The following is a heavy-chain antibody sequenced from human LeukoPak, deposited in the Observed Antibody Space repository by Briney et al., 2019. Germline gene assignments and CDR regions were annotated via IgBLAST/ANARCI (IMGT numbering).Heavy chain of an antibody. Sequence: GASVKVSCKASGYTFTSYGISWVRQAPGQGLEWMGWISAYNGNTNYAQKLQGRVTMTIDTSTSTAYMELRSLRSDDTAVYYCARDTFLYCSSTSCFHFDYWGQGTLVTVSS. CDR2: ISAYNGNT. CDR1: GYTFTSYG. V-gene: IGHV1-18*01. J-gene: IGHJ4*02. D-gene: IGHD2-2*01. CDR3: ARDTFLYCSSTSCFHFDY.